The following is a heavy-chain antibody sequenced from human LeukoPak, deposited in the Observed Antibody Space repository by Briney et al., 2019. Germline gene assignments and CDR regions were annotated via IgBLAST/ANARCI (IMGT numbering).Heavy chain of an antibody. CDR2: ISAYNGNT. D-gene: IGHD4-17*01. J-gene: IGHJ4*02. V-gene: IGHV1-18*01. Sequence: ASVKVSCKASGDTFTNYEINWVRQAPGQGLEWMGWISAYNGNTNYAQKLQGRVTMTTDTSTSTAYMELRSLRSDDTAVYYCHMTTVTTEGNSDFDYWGQGTLVTVSS. CDR1: GDTFTNYE. CDR3: HMTTVTTEGNSDFDY.